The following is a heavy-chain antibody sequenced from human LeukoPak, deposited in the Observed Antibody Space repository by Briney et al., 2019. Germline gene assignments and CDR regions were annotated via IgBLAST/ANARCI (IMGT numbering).Heavy chain of an antibody. CDR2: VYYSGNT. D-gene: IGHD2-2*01. J-gene: IGHJ4*02. CDR3: ARHGVPAALYHFDS. CDR1: GGSISSSSSF. V-gene: IGHV4-39*01. Sequence: SETLSLTCTVSGGSISSSSSFWAWIRLPPGKGLEWIGSVYYSGNTHYNPSLKSRVTISLDTSKNQFSLKLSSVTAADTAVYYCARHGVPAALYHFDSWGQGTLVTVSS.